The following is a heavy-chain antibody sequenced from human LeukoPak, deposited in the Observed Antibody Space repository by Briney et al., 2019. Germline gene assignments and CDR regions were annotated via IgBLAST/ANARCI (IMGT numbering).Heavy chain of an antibody. Sequence: GGSLRLSCAASGFTISNYWMNWVRQAPGKGLEWVVNIKQDGSDKRYVDSVKGRFTISRDDSKNTLYLQMNSLRAEDTAVYYCAKDLGRYRNNYFDYWGQGSPVTVSS. J-gene: IGHJ4*02. D-gene: IGHD1-26*01. CDR3: AKDLGRYRNNYFDY. CDR2: IKQDGSDK. V-gene: IGHV3-7*05. CDR1: GFTISNYW.